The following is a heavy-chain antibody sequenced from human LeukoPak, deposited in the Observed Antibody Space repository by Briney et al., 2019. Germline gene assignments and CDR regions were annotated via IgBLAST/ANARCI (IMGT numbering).Heavy chain of an antibody. CDR3: ARDYGYYGSGSYFDY. J-gene: IGHJ4*02. Sequence: QPGGSLRLSCAASGFTFSSYWMSWDRQAPGKGLEWVANIKQDGSEKYYVDSVKGRFTISRDNAKNSLYLQMNSLRAEDTAVYYCARDYGYYGSGSYFDYWGQGTLVTVSS. D-gene: IGHD3-10*01. V-gene: IGHV3-7*01. CDR2: IKQDGSEK. CDR1: GFTFSSYW.